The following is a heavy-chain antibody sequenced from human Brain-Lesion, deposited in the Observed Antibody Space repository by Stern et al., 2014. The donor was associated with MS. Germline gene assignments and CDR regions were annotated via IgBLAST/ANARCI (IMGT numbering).Heavy chain of an antibody. D-gene: IGHD3-22*01. J-gene: IGHJ4*02. CDR3: ARGESSRYYYYFDY. Sequence: VQLVESGPGLVKPSQTLSLTCNVSGDSISSGDNYWSWIRQSPGKGLEWIGYIYYIGSPVDTPSLKSRVTISVDTSQNQFSLRLISVTAADTAVYYCARGESSRYYYYFDYWGQGTLVTVSS. CDR2: IYYIGSP. V-gene: IGHV4-30-4*01. CDR1: GDSISSGDNY.